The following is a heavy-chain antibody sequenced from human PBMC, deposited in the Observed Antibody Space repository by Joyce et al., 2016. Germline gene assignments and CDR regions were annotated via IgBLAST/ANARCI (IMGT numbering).Heavy chain of an antibody. CDR1: GFDLEEYA. J-gene: IGHJ5*02. D-gene: IGHD3-22*01. V-gene: IGHV3-9*01. Sequence: VQPGRSLTLSCVGSGFDLEEYAMHWVRQAPGKGLEWVASSSWNSYTVGYADSVKGRFTISRDNAKNSLNLQMNSLRADDTALYYCAKDMGSEVVVINLWCQGTLVTVSS. CDR3: AKDMGSEVVVINL. CDR2: SSWNSYTV.